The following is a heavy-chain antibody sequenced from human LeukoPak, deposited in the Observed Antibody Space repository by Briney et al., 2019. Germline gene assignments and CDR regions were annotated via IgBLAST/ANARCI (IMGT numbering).Heavy chain of an antibody. CDR3: ARGDSVGLTS. CDR1: RGSFSGNY. CDR2: INHSGST. Sequence: PPQTLSLTCAVYRGSFSGNYSSWIRQPPGKGMECIGEINHSGSTKSNPSLTSRVTISEDPSKNQFSLRLSSVTAADTAVYYCARGDSVGLTSWGQGTLVTVSS. J-gene: IGHJ4*02. D-gene: IGHD2-15*01. V-gene: IGHV4-34*01.